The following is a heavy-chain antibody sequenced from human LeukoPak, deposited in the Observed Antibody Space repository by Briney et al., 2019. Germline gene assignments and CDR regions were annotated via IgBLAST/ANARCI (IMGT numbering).Heavy chain of an antibody. V-gene: IGHV3-7*01. D-gene: IGHD6-13*01. J-gene: IGHJ4*02. CDR1: GFTFSSYW. CDR3: ARDQVRYSSTFDY. CDR2: IKQDGSEK. Sequence: GGSLRLSCAASGFTFSSYWMSWVRQAPGKGLEWVANIKQDGSEKYCVDSVKGRFTISRDNAKNSLYLQMNSLRAGDTAVYYCARDQVRYSSTFDYWGQGTLVTVSS.